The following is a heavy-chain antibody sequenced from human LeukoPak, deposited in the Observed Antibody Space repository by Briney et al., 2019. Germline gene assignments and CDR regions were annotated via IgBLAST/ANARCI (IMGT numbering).Heavy chain of an antibody. V-gene: IGHV3-21*01. CDR3: ARDRIAAAGAHWFDP. CDR2: ISSSSSYI. Sequence: GGTLRLSCVASGFTFSNYGMNWVRQAPGRGLEWVSSISSSSSYIYYADSVKGRFTISRDNAKNSLYLQMNSLRAEDTAVYYCARDRIAAAGAHWFDPWGQGTLVTVSS. J-gene: IGHJ5*02. D-gene: IGHD6-13*01. CDR1: GFTFSNYG.